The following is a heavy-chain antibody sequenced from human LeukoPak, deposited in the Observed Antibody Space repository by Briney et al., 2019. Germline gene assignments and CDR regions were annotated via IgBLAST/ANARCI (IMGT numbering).Heavy chain of an antibody. CDR3: AGYSGVRGGYRGSNYYYYMDV. V-gene: IGHV3-48*04. CDR2: ISSSGSTI. CDR1: GFSFNSYG. Sequence: PGGSLKLSCAASGFSFNSYGLHWVRQAPGKGLEWVSYISSSGSTIYYADSVEGRFTISRDNAKNSLFLQMNSLRAEDTAVYYCAGYSGVRGGYRGSNYYYYMDVWGKGTTVTISS. D-gene: IGHD3-10*01. J-gene: IGHJ6*03.